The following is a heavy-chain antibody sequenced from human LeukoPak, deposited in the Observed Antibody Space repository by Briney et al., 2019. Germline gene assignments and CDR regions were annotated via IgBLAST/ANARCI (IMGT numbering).Heavy chain of an antibody. D-gene: IGHD7-27*01. CDR2: INLNSGGT. CDR3: ARERRWGSIIDY. J-gene: IGHJ4*02. Sequence: ASVKVSCKASGYTFTGYYMHWVRQAPGQGLEWMGWINLNSGGTKYAQKFQGWVTMTRDTSISTAYMEVSRLRSDDTAVYYCARERRWGSIIDYWGQGTLVTVSS. CDR1: GYTFTGYY. V-gene: IGHV1-2*04.